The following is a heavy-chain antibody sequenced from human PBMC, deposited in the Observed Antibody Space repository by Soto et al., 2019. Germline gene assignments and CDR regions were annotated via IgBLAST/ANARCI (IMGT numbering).Heavy chain of an antibody. CDR1: GYTFTSYA. V-gene: IGHV1-3*05. Sequence: QVQLVQSGAEEKKPGASVKLSCKASGYTFTSYAIHWVRQAPGQRPEWMGWINVGNGNTKYSQKIQGRVTIIRDTSATTAYMELSSLRSEDTAVYYCARSTGEAFDLWGQGTLVTVSS. CDR3: ARSTGEAFDL. J-gene: IGHJ5*02. CDR2: INVGNGNT.